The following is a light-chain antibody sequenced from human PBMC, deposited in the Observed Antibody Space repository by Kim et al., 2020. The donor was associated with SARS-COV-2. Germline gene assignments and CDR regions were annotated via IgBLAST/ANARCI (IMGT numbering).Light chain of an antibody. CDR1: GGYNY. Sequence: GGYNYVSWYQQHPGKAPKLMIYDVSKRPSGVSNRFSGSKSGNTASLTISGLQAEDEADYYCSSYTTDVVFGGGTQLTVL. CDR3: SSYTTDVV. J-gene: IGLJ2*01. V-gene: IGLV2-14*04. CDR2: DVS.